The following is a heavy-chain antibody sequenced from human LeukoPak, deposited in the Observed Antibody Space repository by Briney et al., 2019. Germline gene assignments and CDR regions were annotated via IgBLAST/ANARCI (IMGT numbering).Heavy chain of an antibody. CDR3: ARASQLRDAFDI. V-gene: IGHV3-33*01. CDR1: GFTFSSYG. Sequence: GRSLRLSCAASGFTFSSYGMHWVRQAPGKGLEWVAVIWYDGSNKYYADSVKGRFTISRDNSKNTLYLQMNSLRAEDTAVYYCARASQLRDAFDIWGQGTMVTVSS. J-gene: IGHJ3*02. D-gene: IGHD2-2*01. CDR2: IWYDGSNK.